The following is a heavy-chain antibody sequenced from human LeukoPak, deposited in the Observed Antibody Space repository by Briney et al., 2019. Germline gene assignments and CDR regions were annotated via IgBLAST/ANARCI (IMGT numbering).Heavy chain of an antibody. CDR2: IRSKTEGGTT. D-gene: IGHD3/OR15-3a*01. J-gene: IGHJ4*02. Sequence: GGSLRLSCAASGFTFSNAWMSWVRQAPGKGLEWVGRIRSKTEGGTTEYAAPVKGRFTISRDDSKNTLYLQMNSLKTEDTAVYYCTTWTSHWGQGTLVTVSS. CDR1: GFTFSNAW. CDR3: TTWTSH. V-gene: IGHV3-15*01.